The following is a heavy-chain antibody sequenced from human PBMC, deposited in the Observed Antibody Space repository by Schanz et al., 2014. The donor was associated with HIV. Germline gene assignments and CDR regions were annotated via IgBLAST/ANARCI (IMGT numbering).Heavy chain of an antibody. Sequence: QVQLVQSGAEVKKPGASVKVSCKASGGTFSSYGITWVRQAPGQGLEWMGGIIPLFGTPKYAQNFQGRVTITAEESTSTVFMELSRLTSEDTAVYYCASGRFDTVIWWGDAFLIWGRGTMVTVSS. CDR3: ASGRFDTVIWWGDAFLI. CDR2: IIPLFGTP. V-gene: IGHV1-69*01. D-gene: IGHD5-18*01. CDR1: GGTFSSYG. J-gene: IGHJ3*02.